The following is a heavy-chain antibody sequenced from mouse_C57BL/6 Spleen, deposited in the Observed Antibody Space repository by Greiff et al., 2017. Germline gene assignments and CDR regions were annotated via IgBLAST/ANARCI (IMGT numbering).Heavy chain of an antibody. CDR3: ASLYDGYYVSYAMDY. J-gene: IGHJ4*01. CDR2: INPNNGGT. Sequence: EVQLQQSGPELVKPGASVKIPCKASGYTFTDYNMDWVKQSHGKSLEWIGDINPNNGGTIYNQKFKGKATLTVDKSSSTAYMELRSLTSEDTAVYYCASLYDGYYVSYAMDYWGQGTSVTVSS. V-gene: IGHV1-18*01. D-gene: IGHD2-3*01. CDR1: GYTFTDYN.